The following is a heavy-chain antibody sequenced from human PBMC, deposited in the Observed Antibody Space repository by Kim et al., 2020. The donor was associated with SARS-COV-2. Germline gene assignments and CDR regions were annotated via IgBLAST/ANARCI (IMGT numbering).Heavy chain of an antibody. D-gene: IGHD6-19*01. Sequence: EDPGKGRFTISRDNSKTTLYQQMNSRRAEDTAVYYCAREGYSSGWYYFDYWGQGTLVTVSS. CDR3: AREGYSSGWYYFDY. V-gene: IGHV3-33*01. J-gene: IGHJ4*02.